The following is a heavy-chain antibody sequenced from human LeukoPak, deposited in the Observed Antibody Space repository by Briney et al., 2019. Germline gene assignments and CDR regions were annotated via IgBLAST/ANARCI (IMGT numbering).Heavy chain of an antibody. V-gene: IGHV1-46*01. CDR2: INPSGGST. Sequence: ASVKVSCKASGYTFTSYYMHWVRQAPGQGLEWMGIINPSGGSTSYAQKFQGRVTMTRDTSTGTVYMELSSLRSEDTAVYYCARAIVTMVRGGPSYYYYGMDVWGQGTTVTVSS. CDR1: GYTFTSYY. CDR3: ARAIVTMVRGGPSYYYYGMDV. J-gene: IGHJ6*02. D-gene: IGHD3-10*01.